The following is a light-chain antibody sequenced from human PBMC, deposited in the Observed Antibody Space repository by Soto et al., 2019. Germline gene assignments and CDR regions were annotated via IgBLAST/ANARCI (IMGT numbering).Light chain of an antibody. CDR3: SSYAGSNHNWV. J-gene: IGLJ3*02. CDR1: SSDVGGYNY. V-gene: IGLV2-8*01. Sequence: QSALNQPPSASGSPGQSVTISCTGTSSDVGGYNYVSWYQQHPGKAPKLMIYEVSKRPSGVPDRFSGSKSGNTASLTVSGLQAEDEADYYCSSYAGSNHNWVFGGGTKLTVL. CDR2: EVS.